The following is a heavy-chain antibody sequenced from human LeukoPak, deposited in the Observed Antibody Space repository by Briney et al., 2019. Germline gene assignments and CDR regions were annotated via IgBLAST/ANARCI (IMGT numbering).Heavy chain of an antibody. CDR1: GYTFTSYY. J-gene: IGHJ5*02. V-gene: IGHV1-46*01. D-gene: IGHD2-15*01. CDR2: INPSGGST. Sequence: AASVKVSCKASGYTFTSYYMHWVRQAPGQGLEWMGIINPSGGSTSYAQKFQGRVTMTRDMSTSTVYMELSSLRSEDTAVYYCARDIPPRYCSGGSCYHNWFDPWGQGTLVTVSS. CDR3: ARDIPPRYCSGGSCYHNWFDP.